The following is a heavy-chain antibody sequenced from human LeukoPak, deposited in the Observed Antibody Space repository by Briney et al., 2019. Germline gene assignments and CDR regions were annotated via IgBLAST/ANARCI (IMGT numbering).Heavy chain of an antibody. CDR3: ARDGYSDYDDAFDI. J-gene: IGHJ3*02. CDR2: MYTSGST. Sequence: SETLSLTCTVSGGSISSGSYYWSWIRQPAGKGLEWIGRMYTSGSTNYNPSLKSRVTISVDTSKNQFSLKLGSVTAADTAVYYCARDGYSDYDDAFDIWGQGTMVTVSS. CDR1: GGSISSGSYY. D-gene: IGHD5-12*01. V-gene: IGHV4-61*02.